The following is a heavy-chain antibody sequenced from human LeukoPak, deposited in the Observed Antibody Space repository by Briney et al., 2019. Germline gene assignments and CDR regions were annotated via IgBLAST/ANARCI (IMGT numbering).Heavy chain of an antibody. V-gene: IGHV1-8*03. J-gene: IGHJ6*03. CDR2: MNPNSGNT. Sequence: VASVKVSCKASGYTFTSYDINWVRQATGQGLEWMGWMNPNSGNTGYAQKFQGRVTITRNTSISTAYMELSSLRSEDTAVYYCARGRGANYYYYYMDVWAKGPRSPSP. D-gene: IGHD4/OR15-4a*01. CDR1: GYTFTSYD. CDR3: ARGRGANYYYYYMDV.